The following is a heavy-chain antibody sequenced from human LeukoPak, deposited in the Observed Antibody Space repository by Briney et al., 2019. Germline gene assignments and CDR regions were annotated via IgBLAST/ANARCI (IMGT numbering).Heavy chain of an antibody. V-gene: IGHV4-4*02. J-gene: IGHJ4*02. D-gene: IGHD3-10*01. CDR2: IEDRGNT. CDR3: AGAGTYYLDN. CDR1: GGSISSNW. Sequence: SETLSLTCAVSGGSISSNWWSWVRQRPGKGLEWIGEIEDRGNTNYNPSLKSRVTISVDKSKNQFSLKLSSLTAADTAVYYCAGAGTYYLDNWGQGTLVTVSS.